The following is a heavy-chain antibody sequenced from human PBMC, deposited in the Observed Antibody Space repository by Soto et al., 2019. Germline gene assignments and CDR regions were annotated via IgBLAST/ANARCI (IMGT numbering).Heavy chain of an antibody. V-gene: IGHV3-23*01. Sequence: GGSLNLSCAASGFTFSSYVMSWVRQAPGKGLEWVSAIIGSGGSTYYGDSVKGRFTISRDNSKNTLYLQMNSLRAEDTAVYYCAKDGGSSYGYSPRYYYGRDVWGQGTTVTVSS. D-gene: IGHD5-18*01. CDR3: AKDGGSSYGYSPRYYYGRDV. CDR2: IIGSGGST. J-gene: IGHJ6*02. CDR1: GFTFSSYV.